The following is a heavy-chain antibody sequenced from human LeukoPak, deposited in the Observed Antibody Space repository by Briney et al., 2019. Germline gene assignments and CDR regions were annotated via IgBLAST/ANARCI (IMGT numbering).Heavy chain of an antibody. CDR3: ATDPRITMVRGVMCY. D-gene: IGHD3-10*01. V-gene: IGHV1-24*01. J-gene: IGHJ4*02. CDR1: GYTLTELS. Sequence: ASVKVSCKVSGYTLTELSMHWVRQAPGKGLEWMGGFDPEDGETNSAQKFQGRVTMTEDTSTNTAYMELSSLRSEDTAVYYCATDPRITMVRGVMCYWGQGTLVTVSS. CDR2: FDPEDGET.